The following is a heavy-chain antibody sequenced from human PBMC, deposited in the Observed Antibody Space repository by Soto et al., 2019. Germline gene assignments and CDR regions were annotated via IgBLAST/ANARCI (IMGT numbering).Heavy chain of an antibody. CDR1: GGTFSSYA. Sequence: ASVKVSCKASGGTFSSYAISWVRQAPGQGLEWMGGIIPIFGTANYAQKFQGRVTITADESTSTAYMELSSLRSEDTAVYYCARRWYEDYYYYGMDVWGQGTTVTVSS. J-gene: IGHJ6*02. CDR2: IIPIFGTA. D-gene: IGHD2-15*01. V-gene: IGHV1-69*13. CDR3: ARRWYEDYYYYGMDV.